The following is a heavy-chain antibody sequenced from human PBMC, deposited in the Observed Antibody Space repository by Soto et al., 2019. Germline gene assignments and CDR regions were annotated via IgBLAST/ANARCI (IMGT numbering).Heavy chain of an antibody. Sequence: HPGGSLRLSCAASGFTFSSYGMHWVRQAPGKGLEWVAVISYDGSNKYYADSVKGRFTISRDNSKNTLYLQMNSLRAEDTAVYYCAKDYTPGIAAAAGIVDYWGQGTLVTVSS. CDR2: ISYDGSNK. CDR1: GFTFSSYG. CDR3: AKDYTPGIAAAAGIVDY. V-gene: IGHV3-30*18. J-gene: IGHJ4*02. D-gene: IGHD6-13*01.